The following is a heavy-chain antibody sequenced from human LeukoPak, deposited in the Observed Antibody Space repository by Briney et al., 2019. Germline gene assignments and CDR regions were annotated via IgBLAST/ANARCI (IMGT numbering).Heavy chain of an antibody. J-gene: IGHJ4*02. D-gene: IGHD6-13*01. CDR2: IYPSGNT. CDR1: GGSFSNYF. Sequence: SETLSLTCSVSGGSFSNYFWSWVRQPAGKGLEWIGRIYPSGNTNYNPSLKSRVTLSVDTSKTHFYLSLSSVTAADTAVYYCAREAGPYRIAAAGLFDYWGQGTLVTVSS. V-gene: IGHV4-4*07. CDR3: AREAGPYRIAAAGLFDY.